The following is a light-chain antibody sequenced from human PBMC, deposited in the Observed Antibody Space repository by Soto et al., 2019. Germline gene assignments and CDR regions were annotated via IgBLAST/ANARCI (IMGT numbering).Light chain of an antibody. V-gene: IGKV1-9*01. CDR3: QQVNSYTLT. J-gene: IGKJ4*01. CDR2: TAT. Sequence: IQVTQSPSSLSASVGDRVTVTCGASQGIGTYLAWYQQKSGKAPTVLIYTATVLQGGVPSRFSGTGSGTEFILTISSLQPEDFATYYCQQVNSYTLTFGGGTKVDIK. CDR1: QGIGTY.